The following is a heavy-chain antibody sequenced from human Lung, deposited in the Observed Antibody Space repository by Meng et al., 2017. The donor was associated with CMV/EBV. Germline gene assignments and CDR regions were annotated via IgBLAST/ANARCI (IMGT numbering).Heavy chain of an antibody. CDR2: IYYSGST. J-gene: IGHJ5*02. CDR1: GGSISSGGFY. Sequence: VQVQAPGPGMGKPSPTRSLTCTVAGGSISSGGFYWSWIRQHPGKGLEWIGYIYYSGSTYYNPSLRSRVAISIDTSKNQFSLKLTSVTAADTAVYFCARTNYGDYNWFDPWGQGTLVTVSS. V-gene: IGHV4-31*03. CDR3: ARTNYGDYNWFDP. D-gene: IGHD4-17*01.